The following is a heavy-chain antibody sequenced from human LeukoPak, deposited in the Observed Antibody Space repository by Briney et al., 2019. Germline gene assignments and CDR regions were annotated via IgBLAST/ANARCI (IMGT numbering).Heavy chain of an antibody. CDR3: AREVAITMVRGVIPDNWFDP. Sequence: SETLSLTCTVAGGSISSGDYYWSWIRQPPGKGLEWIGYIYYSGTTYYNPSLKSRVTLSVDTSKNQFSLKLSSVTAADTAVYYCAREVAITMVRGVIPDNWFDPWGQGTLVTVSS. CDR2: IYYSGTT. J-gene: IGHJ5*02. V-gene: IGHV4-30-4*01. D-gene: IGHD3-10*01. CDR1: GGSISSGDYY.